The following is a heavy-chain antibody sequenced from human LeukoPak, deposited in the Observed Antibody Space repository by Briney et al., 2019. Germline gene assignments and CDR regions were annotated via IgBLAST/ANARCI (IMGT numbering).Heavy chain of an antibody. CDR3: ARGLCGGDCYDY. D-gene: IGHD2-21*01. CDR2: IWYDGSDK. J-gene: IGHJ4*02. V-gene: IGHV3-33*01. CDR1: GFTFSSYG. Sequence: GGSLRLSCAASGFTFSSYGMHWVRQAPGKGLEWVAVIWYDGSDKYYADSAKGRFTISRDNAKNSLYLQMNSLRAEDTAVYYCARGLCGGDCYDYWGQGTLVTVSS.